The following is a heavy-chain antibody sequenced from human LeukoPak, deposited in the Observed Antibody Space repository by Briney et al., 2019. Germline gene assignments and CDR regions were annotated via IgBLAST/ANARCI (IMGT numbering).Heavy chain of an antibody. CDR3: ATDWYGSGSSY. CDR1: GYTFTSYG. CDR2: FDPEDGET. V-gene: IGHV1-24*01. Sequence: ASVKVSCKASGYTFTSYGISWVRQAPGKGLEWMGGFDPEDGETIYAQKFQGRVTMTEGTSTDTAYMELSSLRSEDTAVYYCATDWYGSGSSYWGQGTLVTVSS. J-gene: IGHJ4*02. D-gene: IGHD3-10*01.